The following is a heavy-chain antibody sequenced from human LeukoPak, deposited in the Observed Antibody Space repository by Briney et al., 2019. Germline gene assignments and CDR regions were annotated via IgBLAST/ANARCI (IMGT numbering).Heavy chain of an antibody. D-gene: IGHD3-3*01. J-gene: IGHJ5*02. CDR1: GYSISSGYY. CDR2: IYHSGST. CDR3: ARQSTYDFWSGYYRGDPNWFDP. V-gene: IGHV4-38-2*01. Sequence: SETLSLTXAASGYSISSGYYWGWIRQPPGKGLEWIGSIYHSGSTYYNPSLKSRVTISVDTSKNQFSLKLSSVTAADTAVYYCARQSTYDFWSGYYRGDPNWFDPWGQGTLVTVSS.